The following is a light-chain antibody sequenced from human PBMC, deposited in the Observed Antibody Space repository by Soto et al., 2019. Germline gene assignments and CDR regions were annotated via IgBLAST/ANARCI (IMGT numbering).Light chain of an antibody. CDR1: SSNIGGNI. CDR2: SNN. V-gene: IGLV1-44*01. Sequence: QSVLTQPPSASGTPGQRVTISCSGSSSNIGGNIVNWYQQLPGTAPKLLISSNNQRPSGVPDRFSGSKSGTSASLAISGLQSEDEADYYCAAWDDTLEGWVFGGGTKVTVL. CDR3: AAWDDTLEGWV. J-gene: IGLJ3*02.